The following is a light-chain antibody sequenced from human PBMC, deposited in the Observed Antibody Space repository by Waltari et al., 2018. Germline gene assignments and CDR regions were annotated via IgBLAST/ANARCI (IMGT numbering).Light chain of an antibody. J-gene: IGLJ3*02. CDR3: VLSMGSGIWV. CDR2: DTN. V-gene: IGLV8-61*01. CDR1: SGSVSTTYY. Sequence: QTVVTQEPSLSVSPGGTVTLTCGLSSGSVSTTYYPSWYQQAPGQAPRTLIFDTNTRPSGVPDRCSGSILDNNAALTITGAQADDESDYYCVLSMGSGIWVFGGGTKLTVL.